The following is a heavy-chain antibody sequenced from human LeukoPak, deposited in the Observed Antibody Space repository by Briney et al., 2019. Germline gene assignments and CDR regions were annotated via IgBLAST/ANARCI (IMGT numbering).Heavy chain of an antibody. CDR2: INTDGRIT. V-gene: IGHV3-64*02. CDR1: GFSFRNYA. J-gene: IGHJ4*02. Sequence: GGSLRLSCVASGFSFRNYAIHWVRQAPGKGLEYVSVINTDGRITYYADSVRGRFTISRDNSKNTVYLQMGSLRGEDMAVYYCTRDGGSFCDFDYWGQGALVTVSS. CDR3: TRDGGSFCDFDY. D-gene: IGHD1-26*01.